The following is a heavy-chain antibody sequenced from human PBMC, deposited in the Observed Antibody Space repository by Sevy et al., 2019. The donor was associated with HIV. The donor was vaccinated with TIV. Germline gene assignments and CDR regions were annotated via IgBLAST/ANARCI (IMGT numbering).Heavy chain of an antibody. D-gene: IGHD3-3*01. CDR2: IRYDGSNK. Sequence: GGSLRLSCAASGFTFSSYGMHWVRQAPGKGLEWVAFIRYDGSNKYYAYSVKGRFTISRDNSKNSLYLQMNSLRAEDTAVDYCARDSHMYYDFWSGYPRDYYGMDVWGQGTTVTVSS. V-gene: IGHV3-30*02. CDR1: GFTFSSYG. CDR3: ARDSHMYYDFWSGYPRDYYGMDV. J-gene: IGHJ6*02.